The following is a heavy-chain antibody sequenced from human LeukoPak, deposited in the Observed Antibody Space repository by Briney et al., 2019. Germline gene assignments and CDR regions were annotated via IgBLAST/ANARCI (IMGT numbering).Heavy chain of an antibody. V-gene: IGHV3-23*01. CDR3: AKGAGLLRFGALTWNY. D-gene: IGHD3-10*01. J-gene: IGHJ4*02. CDR2: ISGSGGNT. Sequence: GGSLRLSCAASGFTFSSYAMSWVRQAPGKGLEWVSTISGSGGNTYYADSVKGRFTISRDNSKNTLYLQMNSLRAEDTAVYYCAKGAGLLRFGALTWNYWGRGTLVTVSS. CDR1: GFTFSSYA.